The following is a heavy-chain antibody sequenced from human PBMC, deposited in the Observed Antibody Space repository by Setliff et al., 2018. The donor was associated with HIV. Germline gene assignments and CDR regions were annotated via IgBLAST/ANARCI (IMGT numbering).Heavy chain of an antibody. CDR3: ARRSKNRLDSTGYYFDY. CDR2: IKQDGSKK. Sequence: GGSLRLSCAASGFIFSNSWMSWVRQAPGKGLEWVANIKQDGSKKNYVESVKGRFTISRDNAKNSLYLQMNSLRAEDTAVYYCARRSKNRLDSTGYYFDYWGQGTLVTVSS. J-gene: IGHJ4*02. D-gene: IGHD3-22*01. V-gene: IGHV3-7*01. CDR1: GFIFSNSW.